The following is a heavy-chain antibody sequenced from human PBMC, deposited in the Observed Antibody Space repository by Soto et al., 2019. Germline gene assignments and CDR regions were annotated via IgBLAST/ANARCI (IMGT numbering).Heavy chain of an antibody. CDR2: IIPIFGTA. V-gene: IGHV1-69*06. D-gene: IGHD3-9*01. CDR1: GGTFSSYA. CDR3: ALESYYDILTGYVTYYDMDV. Sequence: SVKVSCKASGGTFSSYAISWVRQAPGQGLEWMGGIIPIFGTANYAQKFQGRVTITADKSTSTAYTELSSLRSEDTAVYYCALESYYDILTGYVTYYDMDVWGQWTTGTVPS. J-gene: IGHJ6*01.